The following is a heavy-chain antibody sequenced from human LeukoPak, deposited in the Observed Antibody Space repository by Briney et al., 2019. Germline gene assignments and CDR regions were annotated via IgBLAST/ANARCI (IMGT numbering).Heavy chain of an antibody. CDR2: ISGSGGST. D-gene: IGHD2-15*01. CDR3: ARDGGKGYESDY. J-gene: IGHJ4*02. V-gene: IGHV3-23*01. CDR1: GFTFSSYA. Sequence: PGGSLRLSCAASGFTFSSYAMSWVRQAPGKGLEWVSAISGSGGSTYYADSVKGRFTISRDNAKNSLYLQLTSLRAEDTAVYYCARDGGKGYESDYWGQGTLVTVSS.